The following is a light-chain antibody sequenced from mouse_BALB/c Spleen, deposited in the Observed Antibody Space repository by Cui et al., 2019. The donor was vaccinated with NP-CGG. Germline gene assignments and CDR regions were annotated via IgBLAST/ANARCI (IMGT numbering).Light chain of an antibody. CDR3: ALWYSNHWV. CDR1: TGAVTTSNY. CDR2: GTN. J-gene: IGLJ1*01. V-gene: IGLV1*01. Sequence: QADVTQESALTTSPGETVTLTCRSSTGAVTTSNYANWVQEKPDHLFTGLIGGTNNRAPGVPARFSGSLIGDKAALTITGAQTEDEALYFCALWYSNHWVFGGGTKLTVL.